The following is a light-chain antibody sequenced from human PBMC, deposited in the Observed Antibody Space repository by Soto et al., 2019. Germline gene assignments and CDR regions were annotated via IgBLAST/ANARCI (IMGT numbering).Light chain of an antibody. J-gene: IGKJ3*01. CDR2: AAS. V-gene: IGKV1-39*01. Sequence: DIQMTQSPSSLSASVGDRVTITCRASQSISSYLNWYQQKPGKAPKLLIYAASNLQSGVPSRFSGSGSGTDFTLTISSLQPEDFATYYCQQSYSTPRFGPGTKVDIK. CDR3: QQSYSTPR. CDR1: QSISSY.